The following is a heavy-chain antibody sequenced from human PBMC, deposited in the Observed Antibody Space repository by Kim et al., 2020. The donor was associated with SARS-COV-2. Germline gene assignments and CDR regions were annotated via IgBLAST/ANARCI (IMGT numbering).Heavy chain of an antibody. Sequence: GGSLRLSCVASGFTFSNYWMSWVRQAPGKGLEWVANIKQAGSEKYYVDSVKGRFTISRDNAKNSLYLQMNSLRAEDTAVYYCAREGYSSSWFDYWGQGTL. J-gene: IGHJ4*02. CDR2: IKQAGSEK. D-gene: IGHD6-13*01. V-gene: IGHV3-7*01. CDR1: GFTFSNYW. CDR3: AREGYSSSWFDY.